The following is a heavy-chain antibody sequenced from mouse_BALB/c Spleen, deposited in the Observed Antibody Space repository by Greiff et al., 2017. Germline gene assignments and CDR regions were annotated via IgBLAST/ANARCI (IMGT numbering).Heavy chain of an antibody. D-gene: IGHD3-2*01. CDR2: IWGGGST. CDR3: ARKSTARATDAMDY. Sequence: VKLVESGPGLVAPSQSLSITCTVSGFSLSRYSVHWVRQPPGKGLEWLGMIWGGGSTDYNSALKSRLSISKDNSKSQVFLKMNSLQTDDTAMYYCARKSTARATDAMDYWGQGTSVTVSS. CDR1: GFSLSRYS. V-gene: IGHV2-6-4*01. J-gene: IGHJ4*01.